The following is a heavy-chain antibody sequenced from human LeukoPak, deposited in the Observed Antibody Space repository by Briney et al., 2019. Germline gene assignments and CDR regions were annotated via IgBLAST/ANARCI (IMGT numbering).Heavy chain of an antibody. CDR2: ISYDGSNK. Sequence: GRSLRLSCAASGFTFSSYGMHWVRQAPGKGLEWVAVISYDGSNKYYADSVKGRFTISRDNSKNTLYLQMNSLRAEDTAVYYCAKEWRVFDYWGQGTLVTVSS. CDR1: GFTFSSYG. J-gene: IGHJ4*02. D-gene: IGHD5-24*01. V-gene: IGHV3-30*18. CDR3: AKEWRVFDY.